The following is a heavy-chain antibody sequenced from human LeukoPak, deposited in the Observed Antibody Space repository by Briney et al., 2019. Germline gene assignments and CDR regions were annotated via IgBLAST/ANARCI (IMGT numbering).Heavy chain of an antibody. D-gene: IGHD1-26*01. CDR3: ADGGSYNAFDI. V-gene: IGHV4-38-2*01. CDR2: IYHSGST. J-gene: IGHJ3*02. Sequence: SETLSLTCAVSGYSISSGYYWVWIRQPPGKGLEWIGSIYHSGSTYYNPSLKSRVTISVDTSKNQFSLKLSSVTAADTAVYYCADGGSYNAFDIWGQGTMVTVSS. CDR1: GYSISSGYY.